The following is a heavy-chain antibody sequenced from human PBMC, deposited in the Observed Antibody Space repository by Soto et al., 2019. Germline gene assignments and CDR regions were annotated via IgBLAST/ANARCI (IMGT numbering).Heavy chain of an antibody. CDR2: INPNGGST. CDR1: GYSFTSQY. D-gene: IGHD5-12*01. CDR3: GRKKGLRPGGGGTEPLDI. Sequence: QVQLVQSGAEVKKPGASVKISCEASGYSFTSQYVHWVRQAPGQGLEWMGIINPNGGSTTYAQKFQGKVTMDRDTAPGRVYREGGGLKCGGAAVHYWGRKKGLRPGGGGTEPLDIWGQGTMVTVAS. J-gene: IGHJ3*02. V-gene: IGHV1-46*03.